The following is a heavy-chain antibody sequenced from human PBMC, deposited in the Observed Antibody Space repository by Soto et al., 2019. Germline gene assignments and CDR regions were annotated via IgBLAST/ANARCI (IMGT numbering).Heavy chain of an antibody. J-gene: IGHJ4*02. V-gene: IGHV1-18*01. Sequence: ASVKVSCKASGYTFSSHGITWVRQAPGQGLEWMGWISAHNGNTNYAQKLQGRVTMTTDTSTSTAYMELRSLRSDDTAVYYWVKGGPIVPDILWGKGTLVTASS. CDR2: ISAHNGNT. CDR3: VKGGPIVPDIL. D-gene: IGHD2-2*01. CDR1: GYTFSSHG.